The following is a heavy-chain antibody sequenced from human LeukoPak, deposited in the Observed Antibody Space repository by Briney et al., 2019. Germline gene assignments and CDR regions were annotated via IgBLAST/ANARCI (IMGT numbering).Heavy chain of an antibody. D-gene: IGHD3-22*01. V-gene: IGHV4-59*10. J-gene: IGHJ4*02. Sequence: SETLSLTCAVYGGSFSGYYWSWIRQPAGKGLEWIGRIYTSGSTNYNPSLKSRVTMSVDMSKNQFSLKLSSVTAADTAVYYCARNYYDSSGYKYAFDYWGQGTLVTVSS. CDR3: ARNYYDSSGYKYAFDY. CDR1: GGSFSGYY. CDR2: IYTSGST.